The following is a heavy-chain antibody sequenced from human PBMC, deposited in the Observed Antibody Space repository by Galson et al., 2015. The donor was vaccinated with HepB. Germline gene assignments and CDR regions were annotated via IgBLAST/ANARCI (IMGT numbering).Heavy chain of an antibody. CDR2: IKQDGSEK. CDR1: GFTFSSYW. D-gene: IGHD2-21*01. J-gene: IGHJ6*02. Sequence: SLRLSCAASGFTFSSYWMSWVRQAPGKGLEWVANIKQDGSEKYYVDSVKGRFTISRDNAKNSLYLQMNSLRAEDTAVYYCFLASSNYYYYGMDVWGQGTTVTVSS. CDR3: FLASSNYYYYGMDV. V-gene: IGHV3-7*03.